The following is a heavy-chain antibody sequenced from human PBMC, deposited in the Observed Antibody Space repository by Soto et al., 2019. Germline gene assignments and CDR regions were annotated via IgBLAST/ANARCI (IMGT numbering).Heavy chain of an antibody. CDR2: LSFDGSNK. V-gene: IGHV3-30*18. Sequence: QEQLVESGGGVVQPGISLRLSCVASRFIFSNFGMHWVRQAPGKGLEWVAALSFDGSNKNYADGVRGRFTISRDNSKNTLYLHMNSLRSDDMAMYYCAKGGCSSSSCSFDSWGQGTLVTV. D-gene: IGHD2-2*01. J-gene: IGHJ5*01. CDR1: RFIFSNFG. CDR3: AKGGCSSSSCSFDS.